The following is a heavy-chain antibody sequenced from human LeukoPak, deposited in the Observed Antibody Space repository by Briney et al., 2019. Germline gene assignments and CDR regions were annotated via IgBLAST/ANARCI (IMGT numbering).Heavy chain of an antibody. V-gene: IGHV3-21*01. Sequence: GGSLRLSCAASGLSFSSYSMNWVRQAPGKGLEWVSSISSSSSYIYYADSVKGRFSISRDNVQNSLYLQMNSLRAEDTAVYYCARVGGGGSGTYYMDVWGKGTTVTVSS. CDR2: ISSSSSYI. J-gene: IGHJ6*03. D-gene: IGHD3-10*01. CDR3: ARVGGGGSGTYYMDV. CDR1: GLSFSSYS.